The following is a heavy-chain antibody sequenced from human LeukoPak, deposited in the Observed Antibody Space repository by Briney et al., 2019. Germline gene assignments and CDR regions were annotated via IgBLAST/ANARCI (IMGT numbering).Heavy chain of an antibody. J-gene: IGHJ5*02. CDR2: INHSGST. D-gene: IGHD5-12*01. V-gene: IGHV4-34*01. Sequence: SETLSLTCAVYGGSFSGYYWSWIRQPPGKGLEWIGEINHSGSTNYNPSLKSRVTISVDTSKNQFSLKLSSVTAADTAVYYCARQSRGYSGYGRGWFDPWGQGTLVTVSS. CDR3: ARQSRGYSGYGRGWFDP. CDR1: GGSFSGYY.